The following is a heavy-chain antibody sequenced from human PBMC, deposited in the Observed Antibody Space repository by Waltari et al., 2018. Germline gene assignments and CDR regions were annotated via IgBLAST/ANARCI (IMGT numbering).Heavy chain of an antibody. V-gene: IGHV4-4*02. CDR3: ASGYCNGGNCQGFDY. J-gene: IGHJ4*02. D-gene: IGHD2-15*01. Sequence: QVQLQESGPGVVKPSGTLSLTCAVSGGSISSSNWWSWVRQPPGKGLEWIGEIYHSGTTNYNPSLKSRVTISVDKSKNQFSLKLSSVTAADTAVYYCASGYCNGGNCQGFDYWGQGTLVTVSS. CDR2: IYHSGTT. CDR1: GGSISSSNW.